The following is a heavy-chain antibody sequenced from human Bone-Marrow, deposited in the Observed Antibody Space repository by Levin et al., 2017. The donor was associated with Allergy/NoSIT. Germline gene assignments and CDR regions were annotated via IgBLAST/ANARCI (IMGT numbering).Heavy chain of an antibody. Sequence: PGGSLRLSCVASGFTFGDYYMSWIRQTPGKGLEWVSFITSDNSKYNADFVKGRFTISRDNAKNSVYLQMNALRVEDTAVYYCTTWGSYYDYYGLDVWGQGTTVTVSS. CDR2: ITSDNSK. D-gene: IGHD3-16*01. CDR1: GFTFGDYY. CDR3: TTWGSYYDYYGLDV. J-gene: IGHJ6*02. V-gene: IGHV3-11*01.